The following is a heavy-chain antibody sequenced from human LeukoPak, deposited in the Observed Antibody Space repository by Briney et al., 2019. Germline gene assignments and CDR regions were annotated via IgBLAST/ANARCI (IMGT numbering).Heavy chain of an antibody. CDR2: INHSGST. CDR3: ARGSGSYYGGYDY. Sequence: SETLSLTCAVYGGSFSGYYCSWIRQPPGKGREWIGEINHSGSTNYNPSLKSRVTISVDTSKNQFSLKLSSVTAADTAVYYCARGSGSYYGGYDYWGQGTLVTVSS. D-gene: IGHD1-26*01. J-gene: IGHJ4*02. CDR1: GGSFSGYY. V-gene: IGHV4-34*01.